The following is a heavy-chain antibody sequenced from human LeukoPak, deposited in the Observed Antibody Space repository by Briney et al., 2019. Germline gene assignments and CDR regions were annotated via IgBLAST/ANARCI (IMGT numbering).Heavy chain of an antibody. V-gene: IGHV1-2*06. CDR3: ARGQPYGDYNWFDL. Sequence: ASVKVSRKASGYTFTGYFMHWVRQAPGQGLEWMGRINSNTGGTTYAQKFQGRVTMTRDTSITTAHMELSRLKSDDTAVYYCARGQPYGDYNWFDLWGQGALVTVSS. J-gene: IGHJ5*02. D-gene: IGHD4-17*01. CDR1: GYTFTGYF. CDR2: INSNTGGT.